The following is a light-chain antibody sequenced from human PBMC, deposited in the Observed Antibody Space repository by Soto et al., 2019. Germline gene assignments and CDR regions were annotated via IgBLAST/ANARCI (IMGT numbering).Light chain of an antibody. CDR2: AAS. V-gene: IGKV1-39*01. CDR3: QQSSKSPFT. CDR1: QTIKTF. J-gene: IGKJ3*01. Sequence: DIQMTQSPRLLSASVGDRVTITCRATQTIKTFLNWYQQKLGKAPKLLIYAASSLQSGVPSRFSGGVSGTTFTLTITNLQPEDFATYYCQQSSKSPFTFGPGTQVEVK.